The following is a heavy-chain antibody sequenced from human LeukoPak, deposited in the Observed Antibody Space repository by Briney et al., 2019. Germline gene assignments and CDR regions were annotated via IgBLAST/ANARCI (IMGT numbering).Heavy chain of an antibody. Sequence: PGGSLRLSCAASGFTFSSCSMNWVRQAPGKGLEWVSTISGSAGSTDYADSVKGRFTISRDSSKNTLYLQMNTLRAEDTAVYYCASDRNSNNWFFYWGQGTLVTVSS. CDR2: ISGSAGST. CDR3: ASDRNSNNWFFY. J-gene: IGHJ5*01. V-gene: IGHV3-23*01. CDR1: GFTFSSCS. D-gene: IGHD6-13*01.